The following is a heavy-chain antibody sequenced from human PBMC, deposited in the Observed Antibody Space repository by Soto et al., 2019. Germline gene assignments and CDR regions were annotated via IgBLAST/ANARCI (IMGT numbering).Heavy chain of an antibody. Sequence: QVQLVESGGGVVQPGRSLRLSCAASGFTFSSYGMHWVRQAPGKGLEWVAVIWYDGSNKYYADSVKGRFTISRDNSKNTLYLQMNSLRAEYTAVYYCARDYDYGDYYYYYGMDVWGQGTTVTVSS. CDR2: IWYDGSNK. J-gene: IGHJ6*02. CDR3: ARDYDYGDYYYYYGMDV. V-gene: IGHV3-33*01. CDR1: GFTFSSYG. D-gene: IGHD4-17*01.